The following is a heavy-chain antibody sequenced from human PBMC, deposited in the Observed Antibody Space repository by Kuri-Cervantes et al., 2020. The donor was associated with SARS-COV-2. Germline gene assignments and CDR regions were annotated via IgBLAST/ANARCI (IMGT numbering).Heavy chain of an antibody. J-gene: IGHJ5*02. Sequence: SETLSLTCAVYGGSFSGYYWSWIRQPPGKGLEWIGEINHSGSTNYNPSLKSRVTVSVDTSKNQFSLKLSSVTAADTAVYYCARSESMVRGVGWFDPWGRGTLVTVSS. V-gene: IGHV4-34*01. CDR3: ARSESMVRGVGWFDP. D-gene: IGHD3-10*01. CDR1: GGSFSGYY. CDR2: INHSGST.